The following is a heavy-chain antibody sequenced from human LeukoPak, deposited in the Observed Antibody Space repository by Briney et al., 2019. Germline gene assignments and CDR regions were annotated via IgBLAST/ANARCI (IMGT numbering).Heavy chain of an antibody. J-gene: IGHJ3*01. V-gene: IGHV3-23*01. D-gene: IGHD1-26*01. Sequence: GGSLALSCAASGFTFSSCSMSWVRQAPGEGLEWVSLISGSGDTTIYADSVKGRFTISRDHPKNTLYLQINRLGADHTSVYYCAKAFRGRWERDVFVCWGEGTMVTV. CDR3: AKAFRGRWERDVFVC. CDR2: ISGSGDTT. CDR1: GFTFSSCS.